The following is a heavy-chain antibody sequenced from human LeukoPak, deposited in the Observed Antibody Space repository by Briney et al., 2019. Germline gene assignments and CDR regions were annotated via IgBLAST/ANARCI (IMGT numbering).Heavy chain of an antibody. CDR2: INNSGGRT. D-gene: IGHD3-3*01. V-gene: IGHV3-23*01. CDR1: GFTFSKYD. J-gene: IGHJ5*02. Sequence: GGSLRLSCAASGFTFSKYDMSWVRQGPGKGPEWVSGINNSGGRTYYADSVKGRFTISRDNAKNSLYLQMNSLRAEDTAVYYCAREDGGWFDPWGQGTLVTVSS. CDR3: AREDGGWFDP.